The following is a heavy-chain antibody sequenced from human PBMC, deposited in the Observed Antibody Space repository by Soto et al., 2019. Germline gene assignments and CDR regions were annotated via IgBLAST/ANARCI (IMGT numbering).Heavy chain of an antibody. CDR1: GFTFSSYS. CDR2: ISSSSSTI. CDR3: ARARTAAYWYFDL. Sequence: EVQLVESGGGLVQPGGSLRLSCAASGFTFSSYSMNWVRQAPGKGLEWVSYISSSSSTIYYADSVKGRFTISRDNAKNSLYLQMNSLRAEDTAVYYCARARTAAYWYFDLWGLGTLVTVSS. V-gene: IGHV3-48*01. J-gene: IGHJ2*01. D-gene: IGHD2-21*02.